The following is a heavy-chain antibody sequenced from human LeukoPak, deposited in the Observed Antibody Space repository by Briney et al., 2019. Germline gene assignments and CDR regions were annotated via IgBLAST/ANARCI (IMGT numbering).Heavy chain of an antibody. V-gene: IGHV3-43*01. Sequence: HPGGSLRLSCATSGFAFHHHAIHWVRQAPGKGLEWISLISWDGGTTLFADSVKGRFAISRDNDKGSLYLQMNSLRSEDTAMYYCAKALRAGTIGTTVVFHIWGLGTMVSVSS. J-gene: IGHJ3*02. CDR1: GFAFHHHA. CDR3: AKALRAGTIGTTVVFHI. CDR2: ISWDGGTT. D-gene: IGHD1-1*01.